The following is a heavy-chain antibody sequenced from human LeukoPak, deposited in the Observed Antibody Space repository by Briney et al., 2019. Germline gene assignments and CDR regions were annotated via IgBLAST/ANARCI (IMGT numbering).Heavy chain of an antibody. Sequence: ASVKVSCKASGYIFTSYGISWVRQAPGQGLEWMGWISVYNGNTNYPQRLQGRVTMTTDTSTTTAYMELRSLRSDDTAVYYCARDRYLGYYYDSSGYPANWFDPWGQGTLVTVSS. D-gene: IGHD3-22*01. CDR2: ISVYNGNT. V-gene: IGHV1-18*01. J-gene: IGHJ5*02. CDR3: ARDRYLGYYYDSSGYPANWFDP. CDR1: GYIFTSYG.